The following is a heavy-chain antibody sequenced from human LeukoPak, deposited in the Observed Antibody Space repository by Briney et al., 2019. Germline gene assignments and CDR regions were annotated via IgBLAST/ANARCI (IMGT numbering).Heavy chain of an antibody. Sequence: SETLSLACTVSGGSISSYYWSWIRQPPGKGPEWIGYIYYSGSTNYNPSLKSRVTISVDTSKNQFSLKLSSVTAADTAVYYCARAHYDFWSGQTGGYYFDYWGQGTLVTVSS. V-gene: IGHV4-59*01. CDR3: ARAHYDFWSGQTGGYYFDY. D-gene: IGHD3-3*01. CDR1: GGSISSYY. CDR2: IYYSGST. J-gene: IGHJ4*02.